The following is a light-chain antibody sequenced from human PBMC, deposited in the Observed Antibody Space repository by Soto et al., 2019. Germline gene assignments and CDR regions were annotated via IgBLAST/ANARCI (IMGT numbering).Light chain of an antibody. Sequence: DIPMTQSPSTLSASVGDRVTITCRASQSISSWLAWYQQKPGKAPKLLIYKASSLESGVPSRFSGSGSGTDFTLTISSPQPDDFATYSCQQYNSYSGTFGQGTKVEIK. CDR3: QQYNSYSGT. J-gene: IGKJ1*01. CDR1: QSISSW. CDR2: KAS. V-gene: IGKV1-5*03.